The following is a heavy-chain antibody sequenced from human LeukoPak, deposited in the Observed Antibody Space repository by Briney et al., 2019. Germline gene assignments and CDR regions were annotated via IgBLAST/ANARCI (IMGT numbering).Heavy chain of an antibody. CDR1: GFTFSSYG. V-gene: IGHV3-30*02. Sequence: SGGYLRLNCAASGFTFSSYGMHWVRQAQGKGLEGVAFIRYDGSTKYYADSVKGRFTISRDNSKNTLYLQMNRLRAEATAVYYCANDPWSSSWYFDYWGQGTLVTVSS. D-gene: IGHD6-13*01. J-gene: IGHJ4*02. CDR2: IRYDGSTK. CDR3: ANDPWSSSWYFDY.